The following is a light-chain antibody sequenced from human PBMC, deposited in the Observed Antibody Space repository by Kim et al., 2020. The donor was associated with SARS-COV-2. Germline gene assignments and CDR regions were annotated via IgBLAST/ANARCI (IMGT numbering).Light chain of an antibody. CDR1: ASNIGSFYD. V-gene: IGLV1-40*03. CDR3: QSYDSSLSGYV. J-gene: IGLJ1*01. CDR2: GNI. Sequence: QEITISCTGSASNIGSFYDVHWYQHLPGIAPKLLIYGNINRPSGVPNRFSGSKSGATASLAISDLQAEDEADYYCQSYDSSLSGYVFGTGTKVTVL.